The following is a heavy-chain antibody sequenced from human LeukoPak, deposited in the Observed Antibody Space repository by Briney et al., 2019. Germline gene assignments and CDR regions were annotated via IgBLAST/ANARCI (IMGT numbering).Heavy chain of an antibody. Sequence: SETLSLTCTVSGGSISSHYWSWIRQPPGKGLEWIGYIYTSGSTNYNPSLKSRVTISVDTSKNQFSLDLSSVTAADTAVYYCARQKCTSTSCLTKNAFDIWGQGTMVTVSS. D-gene: IGHD2-2*01. V-gene: IGHV4-4*09. CDR1: GGSISSHY. CDR2: IYTSGST. J-gene: IGHJ3*02. CDR3: ARQKCTSTSCLTKNAFDI.